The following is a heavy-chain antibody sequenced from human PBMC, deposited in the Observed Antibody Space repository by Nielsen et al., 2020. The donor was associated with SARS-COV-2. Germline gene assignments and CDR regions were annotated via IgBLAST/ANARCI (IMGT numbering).Heavy chain of an antibody. CDR3: ATTPDPHYYYGMDV. Sequence: GGSLRLSCAASGFTFNNFGFYWVRQAPGKGLEWVASISYEGSKKYYADSLTGRFTISRDNAKNSLYLQMNSLRAEDTALYHCATTPDPHYYYGMDVWGQGTTVTVSS. CDR2: ISYEGSKK. CDR1: GFTFNNFG. V-gene: IGHV3-30*03. J-gene: IGHJ6*02. D-gene: IGHD1-14*01.